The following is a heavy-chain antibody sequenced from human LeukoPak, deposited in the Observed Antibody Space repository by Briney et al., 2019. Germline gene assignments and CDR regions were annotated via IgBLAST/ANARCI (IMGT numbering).Heavy chain of an antibody. CDR1: GFTFSSYW. V-gene: IGHV3-21*05. D-gene: IGHD6-13*01. CDR3: AKIPQQQLDRFGIDY. Sequence: PGGSLRLSCAASGFTFSSYWMSWVRQAPGKGLEWVSNISRSSNYTDYADYADSVKGRFTISRDNSKNTLYLQMNSLRAEDTAVYYCAKIPQQQLDRFGIDYWGQGTLVTVSS. CDR2: ISRSSNYTDYA. J-gene: IGHJ4*02.